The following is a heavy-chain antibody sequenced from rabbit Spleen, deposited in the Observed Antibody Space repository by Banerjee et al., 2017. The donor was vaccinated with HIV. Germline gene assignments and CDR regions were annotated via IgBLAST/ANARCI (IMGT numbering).Heavy chain of an antibody. J-gene: IGHJ4*01. CDR1: GFSFSSGYY. Sequence: QQLVESGGGLVKPGASLTLTCKASGFSFSSGYYVSWVRQAPGKGLEWIGCIGTGSGTTWFANWAKGRFTISKTSSTTVTLQMTSLTAADTATYFCASAYSDIYFDLWGQGTLVTVS. CDR3: ASAYSDIYFDL. V-gene: IGHV1S40*01. D-gene: IGHD6-1*01. CDR2: IGTGSGTT.